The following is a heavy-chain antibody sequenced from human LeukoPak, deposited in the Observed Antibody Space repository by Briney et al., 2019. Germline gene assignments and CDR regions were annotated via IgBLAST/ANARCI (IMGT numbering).Heavy chain of an antibody. CDR1: GFTFSDYY. CDR2: ISSSGSTI. V-gene: IGHV3-11*04. D-gene: IGHD5-12*01. CDR3: ARDTRRHGYDTHSDAFDI. J-gene: IGHJ3*02. Sequence: GGSLRLSCAASGFTFSDYYMSWIRRAPGKGLECVSYISSSGSTIYYADSVKGRFTISRDNAKNSLYLQMNSLRAEDTAVYYCARDTRRHGYDTHSDAFDIWGQGTMVTVSS.